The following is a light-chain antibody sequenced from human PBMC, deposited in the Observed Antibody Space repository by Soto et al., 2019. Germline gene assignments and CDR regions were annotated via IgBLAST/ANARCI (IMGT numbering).Light chain of an antibody. Sequence: QSVLTQPPSVSGAPGQRVTISCTGSSSNIGAGYDVHWYQQLPGTAPKLLIYGNSNRPSGVPDRFSGSKSGTSSSLAISGLRFEDEADYYCAAWDDSLRGRLFGTGTKVTVL. V-gene: IGLV1-40*01. CDR3: AAWDDSLRGRL. J-gene: IGLJ1*01. CDR1: SSNIGAGYD. CDR2: GNS.